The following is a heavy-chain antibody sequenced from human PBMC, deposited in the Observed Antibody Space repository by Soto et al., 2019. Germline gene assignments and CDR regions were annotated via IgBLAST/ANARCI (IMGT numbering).Heavy chain of an antibody. Sequence: QVQLQESGPGLVKPSETLSLTCTVSGGSISSYYWSWIRQPPGKGLEWIGNIYYSGSTNYNPSLKSRVTISVDTSKNQCSLKLSSVTAADTAVYYCARGYGDYVSDYWGQGTLVTVSS. J-gene: IGHJ4*02. CDR2: IYYSGST. V-gene: IGHV4-59*01. CDR3: ARGYGDYVSDY. D-gene: IGHD4-17*01. CDR1: GGSISSYY.